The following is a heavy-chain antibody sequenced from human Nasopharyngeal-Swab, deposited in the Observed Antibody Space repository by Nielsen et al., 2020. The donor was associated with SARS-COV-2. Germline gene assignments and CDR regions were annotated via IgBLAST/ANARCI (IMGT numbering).Heavy chain of an antibody. V-gene: IGHV3-23*01. Sequence: VRQAPGKGLEWVSAISGSGGSTYYADSVKGRFTISRDNSKNTLYLQMNSLRAEDTAVYYCAKVASGGMDVWGQGTTVTVSS. CDR2: ISGSGGST. J-gene: IGHJ6*02. CDR3: AKVASGGMDV.